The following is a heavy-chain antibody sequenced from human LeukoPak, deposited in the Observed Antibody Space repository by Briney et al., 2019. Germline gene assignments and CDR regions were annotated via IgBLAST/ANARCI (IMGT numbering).Heavy chain of an antibody. Sequence: SVKVSCKASGGTFSSYAISWVRQAPGQGREWMGGIIPIFGTANYAQKFQGRVTITADESTSTAYMKLSSLRSEDTAVYYCARITGGYDKLRYYYYGMDVWGQGTTVTVSS. D-gene: IGHD5-12*01. CDR1: GGTFSSYA. J-gene: IGHJ6*02. CDR3: ARITGGYDKLRYYYYGMDV. CDR2: IIPIFGTA. V-gene: IGHV1-69*13.